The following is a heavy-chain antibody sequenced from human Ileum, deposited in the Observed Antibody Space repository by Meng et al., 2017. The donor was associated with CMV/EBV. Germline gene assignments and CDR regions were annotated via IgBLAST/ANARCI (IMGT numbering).Heavy chain of an antibody. J-gene: IGHJ6*01. Sequence: GGSLRLSCAASGFTFSNYWMSWVRQAPGKGLEWVANIRQDESEKYYVDSVKGRFTISRDNAKNSVYLQMNSLRPEDTAVYYCARDRDHIPQDGYYDMDVWGQGTTVTGYS. D-gene: IGHD2-21*01. V-gene: IGHV3-7*01. CDR3: ARDRDHIPQDGYYDMDV. CDR2: IRQDESEK. CDR1: GFTFSNYW.